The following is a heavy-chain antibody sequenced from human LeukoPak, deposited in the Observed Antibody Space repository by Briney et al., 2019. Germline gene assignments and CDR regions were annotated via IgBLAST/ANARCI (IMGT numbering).Heavy chain of an antibody. CDR2: IKQDGSEK. Sequence: SGGSLRLSCAASGFTFSSYAMSWVRQAPGKGLEWVANIKQDGSEKYYGDSVKGRFTISRDNAKISLYLQMSSLRAEDTAVYYCATDPDYCSSTSCYASPWGQGTLVTVSS. V-gene: IGHV3-7*03. D-gene: IGHD2-2*01. CDR1: GFTFSSYA. CDR3: ATDPDYCSSTSCYASP. J-gene: IGHJ5*02.